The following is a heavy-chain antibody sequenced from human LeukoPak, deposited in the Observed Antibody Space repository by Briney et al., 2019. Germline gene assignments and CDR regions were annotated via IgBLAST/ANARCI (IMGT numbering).Heavy chain of an antibody. CDR3: ARDPLGNDYVWGTIP. Sequence: GGSLRLSCAASGFTFSSYRMHWVRQAPGKGLVWVSRINSDGSSTSYADSVKGRFTISRDNAKNSLYLQMNSLRDEDTAVYYCARDPLGNDYVWGTIPWGQGTLVTVSS. CDR1: GFTFSSYR. D-gene: IGHD3-16*01. CDR2: INSDGSST. J-gene: IGHJ5*02. V-gene: IGHV3-74*01.